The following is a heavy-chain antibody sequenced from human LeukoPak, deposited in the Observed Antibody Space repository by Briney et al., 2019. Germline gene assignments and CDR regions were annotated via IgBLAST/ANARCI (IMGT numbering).Heavy chain of an antibody. J-gene: IGHJ4*02. CDR1: GYSFTTYG. Sequence: ASVKVSCKPSGYSFTTYGISLVRQAPGQGLEWMGWISPYNGATNYAQKLQGRVTMTTDTSTSTAYMELRSLRSDDTAIYYCARDHNWASYYFDSWGQGTLVTVSS. CDR2: ISPYNGAT. V-gene: IGHV1-18*01. D-gene: IGHD1-20*01. CDR3: ARDHNWASYYFDS.